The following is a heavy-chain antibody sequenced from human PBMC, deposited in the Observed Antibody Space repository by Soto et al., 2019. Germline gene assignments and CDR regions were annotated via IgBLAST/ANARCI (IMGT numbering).Heavy chain of an antibody. J-gene: IGHJ6*02. CDR1: GGSFSGYY. CDR3: ARGLGYSGYDFRYYYYGMDV. D-gene: IGHD5-12*01. CDR2: INHSGST. V-gene: IGHV4-34*01. Sequence: QVQLQQWGAGLLKPSETLSLTCAVYGGSFSGYYWSWIRQPPGKGLEWIGEINHSGSTNYNPSLKSRVTISVDTSKNQFSLKLSSVTAADTAVYYCARGLGYSGYDFRYYYYGMDVWGQGTTVTVSS.